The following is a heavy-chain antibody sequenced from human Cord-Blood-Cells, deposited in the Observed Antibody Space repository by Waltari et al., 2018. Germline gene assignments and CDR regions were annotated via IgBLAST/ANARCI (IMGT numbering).Heavy chain of an antibody. J-gene: IGHJ4*02. Sequence: QVQLVESGGGVVQPGRSLRLSCAASGFTFSSYALHWVRQAPGKGLEWVAVISYDGSNKYYADSVKGRFTISRDNSKNTLYLQMNSLRAEDTAVYYCARVALEWLLFDYWGQGTLVTVSS. CDR1: GFTFSSYA. V-gene: IGHV3-30-3*01. CDR3: ARVALEWLLFDY. D-gene: IGHD3-3*01. CDR2: ISYDGSNK.